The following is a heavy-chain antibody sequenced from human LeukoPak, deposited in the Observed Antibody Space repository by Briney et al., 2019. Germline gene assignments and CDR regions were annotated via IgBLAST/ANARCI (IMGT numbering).Heavy chain of an antibody. J-gene: IGHJ3*02. CDR2: IYDSGST. D-gene: IGHD3-16*01. V-gene: IGHV4-59*07. CDR3: ARRRASRDIDWGPFDI. Sequence: SDTLSLTCTVSGDSLRGYYWSWIRQPPGKGLEGIGYIYDSGSTVYNPSLKSRVTMSVDPSKKQFSLKLNSVTAADTAVYYCARRRASRDIDWGPFDIWGLGTMVTVSS. CDR1: GDSLRGYY.